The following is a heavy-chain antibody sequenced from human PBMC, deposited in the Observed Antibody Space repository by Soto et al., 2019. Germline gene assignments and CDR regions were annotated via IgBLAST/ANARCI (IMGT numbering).Heavy chain of an antibody. V-gene: IGHV3-30*18. CDR3: AKDKGVFNWATSYFDY. CDR1: GFTFSNYA. Sequence: QVQLVESGGGVVQPGRSLRLSCAASGFTFSNYAMHWVRQAPGKGLEWVALTSYDGNNEYYPDSVKGRFTISRDNSKNTLFLQMNSPRPEDTAVYYCAKDKGVFNWATSYFDYWGQGALVTVSS. CDR2: TSYDGNNE. J-gene: IGHJ4*02. D-gene: IGHD1-1*01.